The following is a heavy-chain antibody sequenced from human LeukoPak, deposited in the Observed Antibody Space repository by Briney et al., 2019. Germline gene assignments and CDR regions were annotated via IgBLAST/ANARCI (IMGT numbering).Heavy chain of an antibody. CDR2: ISSSSSSI. V-gene: IGHV3-21*01. D-gene: IGHD6-13*01. J-gene: IGHJ6*03. CDR1: GFTFSSYS. Sequence: GGSLRLSCAASGFTFSSYSMNWVRQAPGKGLEWVSSISSSSSSIYYADSVKGRFTISRDNAKNSLYLQMNSLRAEDTAVYYCARGYSSSWHHYYYYMDVWGKGTTVTVSS. CDR3: ARGYSSSWHHYYYYMDV.